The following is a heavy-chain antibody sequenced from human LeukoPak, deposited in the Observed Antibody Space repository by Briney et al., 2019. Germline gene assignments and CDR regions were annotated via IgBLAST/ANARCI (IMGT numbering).Heavy chain of an antibody. CDR1: GYSFTSYW. CDR2: IYPGDSDT. D-gene: IGHD3-9*01. V-gene: IGHV5-51*01. Sequence: GESLKISCKGSGYSFTSYWIGWVRQMPGKGLEWMGIIYPGDSDTRYSPSFQGQVTISADKSISTAYLQWSSLKASDTAMCYCATFRYYDILTGYCDYWGQGTLVTVSS. J-gene: IGHJ4*02. CDR3: ATFRYYDILTGYCDY.